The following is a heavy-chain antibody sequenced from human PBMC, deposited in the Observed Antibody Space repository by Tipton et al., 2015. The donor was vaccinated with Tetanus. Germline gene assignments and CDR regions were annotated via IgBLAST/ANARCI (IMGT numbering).Heavy chain of an antibody. V-gene: IGHV3-7*01. J-gene: IGHJ5*02. CDR1: GFTFSDFW. CDR2: IKHDGSEK. CDR3: ARGLERLYCSSTVCHPIWCGP. D-gene: IGHD2-2*01. Sequence: SLRLSCAASGFTFSDFWMTWVRQAPGKGLEWVANIKHDGSEKSYVDSVKGRFSVSRDNAKNSLFLQMNSLRVEDTAVYYCARGLERLYCSSTVCHPIWCGPWGQGTLVTVSS.